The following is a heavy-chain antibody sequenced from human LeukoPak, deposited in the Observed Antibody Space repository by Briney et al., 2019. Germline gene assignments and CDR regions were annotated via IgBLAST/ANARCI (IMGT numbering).Heavy chain of an antibody. Sequence: PSETLSLTCTVSGGSISSYYWSWIRQPPGKGLEWVGYIYYSGSTNYNPSLKSRVTISVDTSKNQFSLKLSSVTAADTAVYYCARDASRYYYYYMDVWGKGTTVTISS. J-gene: IGHJ6*03. CDR3: ARDASRYYYYYMDV. CDR2: IYYSGST. V-gene: IGHV4-59*01. CDR1: GGSISSYY.